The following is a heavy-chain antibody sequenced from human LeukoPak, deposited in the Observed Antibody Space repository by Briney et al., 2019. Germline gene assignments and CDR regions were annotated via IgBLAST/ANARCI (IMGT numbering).Heavy chain of an antibody. J-gene: IGHJ4*02. CDR1: GFTFSSYG. CDR3: AKDNVAAAGRYFDY. D-gene: IGHD6-13*01. V-gene: IGHV3-30*18. CDR2: ISYDGSNK. Sequence: PVGSLRLSCAASGFTFSSYGIHWVRQAPGKGLEWVALISYDGSNKYFADSVKGRFTISRDNSKNTLYLQMHSLRAEDTAVYYCAKDNVAAAGRYFDYWGQGTLVTVSS.